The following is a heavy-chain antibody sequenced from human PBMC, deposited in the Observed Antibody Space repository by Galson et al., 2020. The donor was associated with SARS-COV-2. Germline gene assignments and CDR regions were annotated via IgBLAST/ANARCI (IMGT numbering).Heavy chain of an antibody. CDR1: GYSFTSYW. CDR2: IYPGDSDT. D-gene: IGHD2-15*01. J-gene: IGHJ1*01. Sequence: GESLKISCKGSGYSFTSYWIGWVRQMPGKGLEWMGIIYPGDSDTRYSPSFQGQVTISADKSISTAYLQWSSLKASDTAMYYCARLVGYCSGGICYYANAEYFQHWGQGTLVTVSS. V-gene: IGHV5-51*01. CDR3: ARLVGYCSGGICYYANAEYFQH.